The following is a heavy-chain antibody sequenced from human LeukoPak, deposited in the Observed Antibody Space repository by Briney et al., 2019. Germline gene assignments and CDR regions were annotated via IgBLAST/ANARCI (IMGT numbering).Heavy chain of an antibody. J-gene: IGHJ4*02. CDR1: GYSFTSYG. CDR3: ARGRGSYYYWDY. V-gene: IGHV1-18*01. Sequence: ASVKVSCKASGYSFTSYGISWVRQAPGQGPEWMGWISTYNGNTKYAEKFQGRVTMTTDTPTSTAYMELRSLRSDDTAVYYCARGRGSYYYWDYWGQGTLVTVSS. D-gene: IGHD1-26*01. CDR2: ISTYNGNT.